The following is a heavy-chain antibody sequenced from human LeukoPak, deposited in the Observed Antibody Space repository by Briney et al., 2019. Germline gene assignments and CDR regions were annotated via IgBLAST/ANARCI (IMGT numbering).Heavy chain of an antibody. V-gene: IGHV3-53*01. Sequence: GGSLRLSCVAAGLTVSSNYMSWVRQAPGKGLQWVSVIYSDGSTYYADSVKGRFTISRDNSKNTLYLQMNSLRAEDTAVYYCARAPIWDDAFDIWGQGTMVTVSS. CDR2: IYSDGST. CDR3: ARAPIWDDAFDI. CDR1: GLTVSSNY. J-gene: IGHJ3*02. D-gene: IGHD1-26*01.